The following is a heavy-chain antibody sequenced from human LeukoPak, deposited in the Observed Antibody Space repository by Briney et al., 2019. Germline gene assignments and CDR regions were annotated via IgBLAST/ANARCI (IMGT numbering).Heavy chain of an antibody. CDR1: GGSFSGYS. J-gene: IGHJ4*02. CDR2: LNHYGTT. CDR3: ARGRRSGYYKASYFDY. V-gene: IGHV4-34*01. D-gene: IGHD3-3*01. Sequence: SETLSLTCAVYGGSFSGYSWTWIRQPPGKGLEWIGELNHYGTTNYNPSLKSRVTISVDTSKNQFSLKLSSVTAADTALYFCARGRRSGYYKASYFDYWGQGALVTVSS.